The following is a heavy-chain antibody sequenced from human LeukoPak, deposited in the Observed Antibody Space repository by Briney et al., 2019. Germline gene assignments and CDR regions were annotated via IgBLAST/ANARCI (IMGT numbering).Heavy chain of an antibody. V-gene: IGHV4-34*01. Sequence: PSETLSLTCAVYGGSFSCYYWGWIRQPPGKGLEWIGEINHSGSTNYNPSLKSRVTISADTSKKQFSLKLSSVTAADTAVYYCARGRVYGSGSYSLALSWGQGTLVTVSS. CDR1: GGSFSCYY. D-gene: IGHD3-10*01. CDR3: ARGRVYGSGSYSLALS. J-gene: IGHJ4*02. CDR2: INHSGST.